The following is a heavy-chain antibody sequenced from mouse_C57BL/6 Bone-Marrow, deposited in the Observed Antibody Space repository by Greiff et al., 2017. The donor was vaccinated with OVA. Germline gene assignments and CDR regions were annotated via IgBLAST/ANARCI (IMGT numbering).Heavy chain of an antibody. CDR2: IHPNSGST. J-gene: IGHJ2*01. V-gene: IGHV1-64*01. CDR3: ARKEGGKGNYFDY. CDR1: GYTFTSYW. Sequence: VQLQQSGAELVKPGASVKLSCKASGYTFTSYWMHWVKQRPGQGLEWIGMIHPNSGSTNYNEKFKSKATLTVDKSSSTAYMQLSSLTSEDSAVYYCARKEGGKGNYFDYWGQGTTLTVSS. D-gene: IGHD1-3*01.